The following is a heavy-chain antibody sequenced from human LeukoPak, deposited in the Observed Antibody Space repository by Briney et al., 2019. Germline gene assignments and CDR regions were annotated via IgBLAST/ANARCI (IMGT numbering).Heavy chain of an antibody. J-gene: IGHJ4*02. D-gene: IGHD1-26*01. V-gene: IGHV4-34*01. Sequence: SETLSLTCAVYGGSFSGYYWSWIRQPPGKGLEWIGEINHSGSTNYNPSLKSRVTISVDTSKNQFSLKLSSVTAADTAVYYCARGGVGATTSKTRDFDYWDQGTLVTVSS. CDR2: INHSGST. CDR3: ARGGVGATTSKTRDFDY. CDR1: GGSFSGYY.